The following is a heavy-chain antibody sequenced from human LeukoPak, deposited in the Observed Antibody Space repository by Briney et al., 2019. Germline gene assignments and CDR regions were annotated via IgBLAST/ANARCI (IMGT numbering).Heavy chain of an antibody. CDR3: AKDPHDTAMVLGFDY. Sequence: ETLSLTCTVSGYSISSGYYWGWIRQPPGKGLEWVSAISGSGGSTYYADSVKGRFTISRDNSKNTLYLQMNSLRAEDTAVYYCAKDPHDTAMVLGFDYWGQGTLVTVSS. J-gene: IGHJ4*02. CDR2: ISGSGGST. D-gene: IGHD5-18*01. V-gene: IGHV3-23*01. CDR1: GYSISSGYY.